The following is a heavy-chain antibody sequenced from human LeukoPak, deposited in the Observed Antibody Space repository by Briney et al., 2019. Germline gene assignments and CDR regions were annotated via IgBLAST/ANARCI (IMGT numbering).Heavy chain of an antibody. CDR2: ISHTGST. J-gene: IGHJ6*02. CDR3: ARVEYQLLGRYYYYGLDV. CDR1: GGSVFSGSHY. V-gene: IGHV4-61*01. Sequence: SSETLSLTCTVSGGSVFSGSHYWSWLRQPPGKGLEWIGYISHTGSTNYNPSLKSRVTMLIDTSKNQFSLKLSSVTAADTAMYYCARVEYQLLGRYYYYGLDVWGQGTTVTVSS. D-gene: IGHD2-2*01.